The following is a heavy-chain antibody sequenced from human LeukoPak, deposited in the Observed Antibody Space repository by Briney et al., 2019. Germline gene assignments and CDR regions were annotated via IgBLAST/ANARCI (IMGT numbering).Heavy chain of an antibody. D-gene: IGHD5-12*01. CDR1: GITFSSFW. V-gene: IGHV3-7*05. CDR3: ARPIVATNPDY. Sequence: PGGSLRLSCAASGITFSSFWMSWVRQAPGKGLEWVANIKQDGSEKYYVDSVKGRFTISRDNAKNSLYLQMNSLRAEDTAVYYCARPIVATNPDYWGQGTLVTVSS. CDR2: IKQDGSEK. J-gene: IGHJ4*02.